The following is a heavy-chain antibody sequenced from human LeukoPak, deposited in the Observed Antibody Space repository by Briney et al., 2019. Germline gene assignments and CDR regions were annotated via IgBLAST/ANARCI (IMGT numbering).Heavy chain of an antibody. CDR1: GDTLTELS. Sequence: ASVKVSCKVSGDTLTELSMHWVRQAPGKGLEWMGGFDPEDGETIYAQKFQGRVTMTEDTSTDTAYMELSSLRSEGTAVYYCATVNAKSGSYSYYYYYGMDVWGQGTTVTVSS. CDR2: FDPEDGET. J-gene: IGHJ6*02. D-gene: IGHD1-26*01. V-gene: IGHV1-24*01. CDR3: ATVNAKSGSYSYYYYYGMDV.